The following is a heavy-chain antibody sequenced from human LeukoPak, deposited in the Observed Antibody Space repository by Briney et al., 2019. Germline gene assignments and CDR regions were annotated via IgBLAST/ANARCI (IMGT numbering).Heavy chain of an antibody. Sequence: PGGSLRLSCAASGFTFRNFAMTCVRQAPGKGLDWVSAISGGATSTYYADSVKGRFTISRDNSNNTVYLQLSSLRAEDTAVYHCAKSYGDSWGQGTLVTVSS. V-gene: IGHV3-23*01. CDR1: GFTFRNFA. D-gene: IGHD4-17*01. J-gene: IGHJ5*01. CDR2: ISGGATST. CDR3: AKSYGDS.